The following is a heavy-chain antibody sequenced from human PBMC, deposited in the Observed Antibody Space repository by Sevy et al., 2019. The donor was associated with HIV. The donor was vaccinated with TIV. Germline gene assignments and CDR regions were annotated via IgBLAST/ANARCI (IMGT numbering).Heavy chain of an antibody. J-gene: IGHJ4*02. V-gene: IGHV1-2*02. Sequence: ASVKVSCKASGYTFSVKYIHWVRQAPGQGLEWVGWIDPKSGGTSYTQKFQGRDSMTRDTSISTAYMELYWLTSDDTAVYYCARGGSKWNDDYFDYWGQGSLVTVSS. D-gene: IGHD1-20*01. CDR2: IDPKSGGT. CDR1: GYTFSVKY. CDR3: ARGGSKWNDDYFDY.